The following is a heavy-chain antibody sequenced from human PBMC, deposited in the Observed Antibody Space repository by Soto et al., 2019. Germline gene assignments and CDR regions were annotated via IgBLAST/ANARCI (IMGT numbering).Heavy chain of an antibody. CDR2: VHHTGNT. V-gene: IGHV4-59*01. J-gene: IGHJ4*02. Sequence: PSETLSLTCTVSGDSIRDSFWSWVRQHPGKGMEWIGLVHHTGNTNYNPSLENRVTMLIDASANNFSLTLSSVTPADAAIYYCARGREDHVAPHFGHLFDSWGQGTLVTVSS. CDR3: ARGREDHVAPHFGHLFDS. D-gene: IGHD2-15*01. CDR1: GDSIRDSF.